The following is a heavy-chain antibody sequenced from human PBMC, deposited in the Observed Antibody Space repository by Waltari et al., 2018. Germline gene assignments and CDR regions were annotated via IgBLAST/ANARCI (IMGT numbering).Heavy chain of an antibody. CDR1: GFTFDNYA. CDR2: IRVKAYGGTT. Sequence: EVQLVESGGGLVQPGRSLRLSCTASGFTFDNYAMSWVRKAPGKGLEWIGFIRVKAYGGTTEYAASVKGRFTISRDDSKSIAYLQMNSLKTEDTAVYYCTRGEYAAPYFDYWGQGTLVTVSS. V-gene: IGHV3-49*04. D-gene: IGHD6-25*01. J-gene: IGHJ4*02. CDR3: TRGEYAAPYFDY.